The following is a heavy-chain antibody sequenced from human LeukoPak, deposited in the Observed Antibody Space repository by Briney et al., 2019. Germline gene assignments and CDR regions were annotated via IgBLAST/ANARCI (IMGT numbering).Heavy chain of an antibody. CDR3: ARARVVATELYYFDY. CDR2: MNPNSGNT. D-gene: IGHD5-12*01. Sequence: ASVNVSCKASGYTFTSYDINWVRQATGQGLEWMGWMNPNSGNTGYAQKFQGRATMTRNTSISTAYMELSSLRSEDTAVYYCARARVVATELYYFDYWGQGTLVTVSS. V-gene: IGHV1-8*01. J-gene: IGHJ4*02. CDR1: GYTFTSYD.